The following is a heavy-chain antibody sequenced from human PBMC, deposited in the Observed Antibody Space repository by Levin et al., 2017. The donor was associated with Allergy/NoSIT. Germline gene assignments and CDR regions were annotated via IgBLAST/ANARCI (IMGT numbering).Heavy chain of an antibody. CDR3: ARVGWGGDGGMDV. V-gene: IGHV3-7*01. D-gene: IGHD3-16*01. Sequence: SCAASGFTFSTYWMSWVRQAPGKGLEWVANINQDGSEKYYVDSVKGRFTISRDNAKNSLYLQMNSLRAEDTAVFYCARVGWGGDGGMDVWGQGTTVTVSS. CDR2: INQDGSEK. J-gene: IGHJ6*02. CDR1: GFTFSTYW.